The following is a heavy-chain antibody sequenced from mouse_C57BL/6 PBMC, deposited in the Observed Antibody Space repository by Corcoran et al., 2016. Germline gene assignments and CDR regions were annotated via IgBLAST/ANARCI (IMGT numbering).Heavy chain of an antibody. Sequence: QVQLQQSGRELVKPGASVKLSCKASGYTFTSDDINGVKQRPGQGLEWIGWIYPRDGSTKYNEKFKGKATLTVDTSSSTAYMELHSLTSEDSAVYFCASLYGSSYFDYWGQGPTLTVSS. V-gene: IGHV1-85*01. CDR1: GYTFTSDD. CDR2: IYPRDGST. D-gene: IGHD1-1*01. J-gene: IGHJ2*01. CDR3: ASLYGSSYFDY.